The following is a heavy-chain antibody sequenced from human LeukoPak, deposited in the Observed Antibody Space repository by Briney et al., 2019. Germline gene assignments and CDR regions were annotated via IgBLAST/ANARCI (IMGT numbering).Heavy chain of an antibody. V-gene: IGHV4-4*07. Sequence: LETLSLTCTVSGGSISSYFWTWIRQPAGKGLEWIGRISTTETTHYSPSLKNRVNMSVDTSKNQFSLKMTSVTAADTAIYYCAREDSASGRGLGSWGQGTLVTVSS. CDR1: GGSISSYF. CDR3: AREDSASGRGLGS. J-gene: IGHJ5*02. CDR2: ISTTETT. D-gene: IGHD3-10*01.